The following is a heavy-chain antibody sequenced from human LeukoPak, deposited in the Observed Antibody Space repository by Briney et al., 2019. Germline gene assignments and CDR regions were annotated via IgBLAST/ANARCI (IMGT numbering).Heavy chain of an antibody. CDR2: IWYDGSKK. CDR1: GFTFSSHG. D-gene: IGHD1-26*01. V-gene: IGHV3-33*01. Sequence: GGSLRLSCKASGFTFSSHGMNWVRQAPGKGLEWVAVIWYDGSKKYYVDPVKGRFTISRDNSKNTLYLQMSSLRAEDAAVYYCGRGGSYFGTLDSWGQGTLVTVSS. J-gene: IGHJ4*02. CDR3: GRGGSYFGTLDS.